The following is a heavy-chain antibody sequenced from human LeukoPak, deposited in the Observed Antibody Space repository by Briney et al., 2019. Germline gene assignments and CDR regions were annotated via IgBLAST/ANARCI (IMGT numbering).Heavy chain of an antibody. J-gene: IGHJ4*02. Sequence: GGSLRLSCAASGFSFNAYSRNWVRQAPGRGLEWMSYIGPGGDIYYADSVTGRFTVSRDTAKNSLYLQMNGLRVEDTAVYYCTRRFDSWGQGTLVTVSS. CDR1: GFSFNAYS. V-gene: IGHV3-48*01. CDR3: TRRFDS. CDR2: IGPGGDI.